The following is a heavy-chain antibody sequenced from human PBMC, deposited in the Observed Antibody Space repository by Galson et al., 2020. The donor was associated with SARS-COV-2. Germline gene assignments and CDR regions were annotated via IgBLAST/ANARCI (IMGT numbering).Heavy chain of an antibody. Sequence: ASVTVSCKASGYTFTSYGISWVRQAPGQGLAWMGWISAYNGNTHYAQKLQGRVTMTTDTSTSAAYMELRSLRSDDTAVYYCARARIAVAGTAPRSPLYFDYWGQGTLVTVSS. CDR1: GYTFTSYG. V-gene: IGHV1-18*01. CDR3: ARARIAVAGTAPRSPLYFDY. D-gene: IGHD6-19*01. CDR2: ISAYNGNT. J-gene: IGHJ4*02.